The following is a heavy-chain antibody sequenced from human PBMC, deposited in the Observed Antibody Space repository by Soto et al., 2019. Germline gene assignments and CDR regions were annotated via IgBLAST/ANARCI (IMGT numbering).Heavy chain of an antibody. V-gene: IGHV3-23*01. CDR1: GFSFSNHA. J-gene: IGHJ4*02. CDR2: ISSSGDRT. D-gene: IGHD3-22*01. CDR3: ARLPSPNYFDSSGFDY. Sequence: EVQLLESGGGLVPPGGSLRLSCAASGFSFSNHAMNWVRQAPGKGLEWVSAISSSGDRTYYADSVKGRFIISRDNSKNTLYLQMNSLRAEDTAVYYCARLPSPNYFDSSGFDYWGQGILVSVSS.